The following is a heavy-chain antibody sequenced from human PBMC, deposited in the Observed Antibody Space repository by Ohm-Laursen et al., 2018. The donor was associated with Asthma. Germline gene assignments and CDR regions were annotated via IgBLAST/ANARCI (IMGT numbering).Heavy chain of an antibody. J-gene: IGHJ4*02. CDR2: IASDDDK. Sequence: TQTLTLTCTFSGFSLSTSRMRVSWIRQPPGQALEWLARIASDDDKLYSTSLKTRLTISKDTSKNQVVLTMTNMDPVDTATYYGAHSDYGGNSGSPFDYWGQGTLVTVSS. V-gene: IGHV2-70*12. CDR3: AHSDYGGNSGSPFDY. CDR1: GFSLSTSRMR. D-gene: IGHD4-23*01.